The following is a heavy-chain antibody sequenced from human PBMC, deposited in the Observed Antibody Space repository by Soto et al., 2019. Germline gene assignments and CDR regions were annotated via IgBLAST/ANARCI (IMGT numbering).Heavy chain of an antibody. J-gene: IGHJ6*03. CDR1: GFTFSSYS. D-gene: IGHD3-3*01. CDR2: ISSSSGYI. V-gene: IGHV3-21*01. Sequence: GGSLRLSCAASGFTFSSYSMNWVRQAPGKGLEWVSSISSSSGYIYYADSVKGRFTISRDNAKNSLYLQMNSLRAEDTAVYYCARGGGSYDFWSGYYPRYYMDVWGKGTTVTVSS. CDR3: ARGGGSYDFWSGYYPRYYMDV.